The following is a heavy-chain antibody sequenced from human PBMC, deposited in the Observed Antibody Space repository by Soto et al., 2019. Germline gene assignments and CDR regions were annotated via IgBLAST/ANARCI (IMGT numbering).Heavy chain of an antibody. V-gene: IGHV1-3*01. CDR3: ASSYSNYALIDYYYYGMDV. Sequence: ASVKGSCKASGYTFTSYAMHWVRQATGQRLEWMGWINAGNGNTKYSQKFQGRVTITRDTSASTAYMELSSLRSEDTAVYYCASSYSNYALIDYYYYGMDVWGQGTTVTVSS. J-gene: IGHJ6*02. CDR1: GYTFTSYA. D-gene: IGHD4-4*01. CDR2: INAGNGNT.